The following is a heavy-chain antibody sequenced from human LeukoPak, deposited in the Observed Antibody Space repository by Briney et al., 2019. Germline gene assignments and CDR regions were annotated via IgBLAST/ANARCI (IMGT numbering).Heavy chain of an antibody. Sequence: GASVKVSCKASGHTFTGYYMHWVRQAPGQGLEWMGWINPNSGGTNYAQKFQGRVTTTRDTSISTAYMELSRLRSDDTAVYYCARGPGGRPTFQHWGQGTLVTVSS. CDR1: GHTFTGYY. D-gene: IGHD3-16*01. J-gene: IGHJ1*01. CDR2: INPNSGGT. CDR3: ARGPGGRPTFQH. V-gene: IGHV1-2*02.